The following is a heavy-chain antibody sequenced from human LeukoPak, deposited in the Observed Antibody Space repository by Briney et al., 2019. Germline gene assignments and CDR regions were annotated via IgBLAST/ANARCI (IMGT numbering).Heavy chain of an antibody. Sequence: SQTLSLTCAISGDSVSSNSAAWNWIRQSPPRGLEWLGRTYYRSSWYNDYAVFVKSRISIIPDTSKNQFSLQLNSVTPEDTAMYYCARGLAVKNDAFGIWGQGTMVTVSS. J-gene: IGHJ3*02. CDR1: GDSVSSNSAA. V-gene: IGHV6-1*01. CDR3: ARGLAVKNDAFGI. D-gene: IGHD6-19*01. CDR2: TYYRSSWYN.